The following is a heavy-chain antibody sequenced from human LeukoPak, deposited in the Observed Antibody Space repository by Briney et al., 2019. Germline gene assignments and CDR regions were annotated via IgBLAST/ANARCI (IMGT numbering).Heavy chain of an antibody. V-gene: IGHV4-34*01. Sequence: SETLSLTCAVYGGSFSGYYWSWIRPPPGKGLEWIGEINHSGSTNYNPSLKSRVTISVDTSKNQFSLKLSSVTAADTAVYYCARGRDGFLYWGQGTLVTVSS. CDR1: GGSFSGYY. CDR3: ARGRDGFLY. D-gene: IGHD2/OR15-2a*01. CDR2: INHSGST. J-gene: IGHJ4*02.